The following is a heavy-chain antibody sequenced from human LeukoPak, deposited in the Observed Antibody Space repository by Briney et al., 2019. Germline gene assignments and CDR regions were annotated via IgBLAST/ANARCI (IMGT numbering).Heavy chain of an antibody. CDR3: ARDSIAAAGIPSDY. CDR1: GFTFSSYE. CDR2: ISSSGSTI. J-gene: IGHJ4*02. V-gene: IGHV3-48*03. Sequence: GGSLRLSCAASGFTFSSYEMNWVRQAPGKGLEWVSYISSSGSTIYYADSVKGRFTISRDNAKNSLYLQMNSLRAEDTAVCYCARDSIAAAGIPSDYWGQGTLVTVSS. D-gene: IGHD6-13*01.